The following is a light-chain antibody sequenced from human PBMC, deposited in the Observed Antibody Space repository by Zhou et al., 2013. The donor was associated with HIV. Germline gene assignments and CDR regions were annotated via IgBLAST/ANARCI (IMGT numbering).Light chain of an antibody. CDR2: DAS. J-gene: IGKJ1*01. Sequence: EIVLTQSPGTLSLSPGERATLSCWASQSISSNLAWYQQKPGQATRLLVFDASNRATGIPAKFSGSGSGTDFALTISRLEPEDFAVYYCQQYDSSIPTFGQGTKVEIK. CDR1: QSISSN. CDR3: QQYDSSIPT. V-gene: IGKV3-20*01.